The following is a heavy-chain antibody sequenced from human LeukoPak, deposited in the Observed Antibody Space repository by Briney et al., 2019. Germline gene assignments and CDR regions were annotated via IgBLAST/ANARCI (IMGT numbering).Heavy chain of an antibody. CDR1: GGSFSGYY. CDR2: INHSGST. Sequence: TSETLSLTCAVYGGSFSGYYWSWIRQPPGRGLEWIGEINHSGSTNYNPSLKSRVTISVDTSKNQFSLKLSSVTAADTAVYYCARLALTFGGVIVTYNWFDPWGQGTLVTVSS. V-gene: IGHV4-34*01. CDR3: ARLALTFGGVIVTYNWFDP. D-gene: IGHD3-16*02. J-gene: IGHJ5*02.